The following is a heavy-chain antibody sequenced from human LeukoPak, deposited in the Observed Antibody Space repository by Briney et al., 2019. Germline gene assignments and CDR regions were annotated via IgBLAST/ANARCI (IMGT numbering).Heavy chain of an antibody. V-gene: IGHV3-11*01. CDR3: ARRRYNWNAIDY. CDR2: ISSSGNII. D-gene: IGHD1-20*01. J-gene: IGHJ4*02. CDR1: GFTFSDYY. Sequence: SGGSLRLSCAASGFTFSDYYMSWIRQAPGKGLEWVSYISSSGNIIYYADSVKGRFTISRDNAKNSLYLQMNSLRAEDTAVYYCARRRYNWNAIDYWGQGTLVTVST.